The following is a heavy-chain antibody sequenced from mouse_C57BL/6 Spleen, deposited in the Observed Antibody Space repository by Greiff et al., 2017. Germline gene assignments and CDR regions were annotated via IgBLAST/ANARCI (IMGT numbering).Heavy chain of an antibody. CDR1: GYTFTSYW. V-gene: IGHV1-55*01. CDR2: IYPGSGST. J-gene: IGHJ3*01. D-gene: IGHD1-1*01. Sequence: VQLQQPGAELVKPGASVKMSCKASGYTFTSYWITWVKQRPGQGLEWIGDIYPGSGSTNYNEKFKSKATLTVDTSSSTAYMQLSSLTSEDSAGYYCARKYYGSSAAWFAYWGQGTLVTVSA. CDR3: ARKYYGSSAAWFAY.